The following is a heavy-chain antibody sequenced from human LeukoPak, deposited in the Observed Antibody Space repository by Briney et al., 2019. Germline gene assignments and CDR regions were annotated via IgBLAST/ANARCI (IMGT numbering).Heavy chain of an antibody. CDR1: GYSFGRLG. V-gene: IGHV1-18*01. J-gene: IGHJ5*02. D-gene: IGHD1/OR15-1a*01. Sequence: DSVKVSCKASGYSFGRLGISWVRQAPGQGLEWMGWISACNGDTNYAQKFQGRVTMTKDTSTSTAYMELRSLRSEDTAVYYCATRDLLNWFDPWGQGTLVTVSS. CDR2: ISACNGDT. CDR3: ATRDLLNWFDP.